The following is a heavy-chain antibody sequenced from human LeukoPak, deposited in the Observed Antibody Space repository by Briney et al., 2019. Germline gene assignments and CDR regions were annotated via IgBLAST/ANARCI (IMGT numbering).Heavy chain of an antibody. D-gene: IGHD3-10*01. CDR3: AKDQSHSLWFGESPFDY. V-gene: IGHV3-30*02. CDR2: IRYDGSNK. Sequence: GGSLTLSCAASGFTFSSYGMHWVRQAPGKGLEWVAFIRYDGSNKYYADSVKGRFTISRDNSKNTLYLQMNSLRAEDTAVYYCAKDQSHSLWFGESPFDYWGQGTLVTVSS. CDR1: GFTFSSYG. J-gene: IGHJ4*02.